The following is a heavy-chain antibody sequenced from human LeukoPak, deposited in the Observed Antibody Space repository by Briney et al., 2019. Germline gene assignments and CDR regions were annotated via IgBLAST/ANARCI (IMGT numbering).Heavy chain of an antibody. CDR1: GGSISSSNW. D-gene: IGHD6-19*01. Sequence: SETLSLTCAVSGGSISSSNWWSWVRQPPGKGLEWIGEIYHSGSTNYNPSLKGRVTISVDKSKNQFSLKLSSVTAADTAVYYCARDGSGWDTNFDYWGQGTLVTVSS. J-gene: IGHJ4*02. V-gene: IGHV4-4*02. CDR2: IYHSGST. CDR3: ARDGSGWDTNFDY.